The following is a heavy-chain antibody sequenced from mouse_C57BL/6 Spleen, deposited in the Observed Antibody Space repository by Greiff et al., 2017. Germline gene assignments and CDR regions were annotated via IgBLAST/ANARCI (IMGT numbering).Heavy chain of an antibody. CDR2: INPYNGDT. J-gene: IGHJ3*01. CDR3: ARGEGDGYYVGFAY. CDR1: GYSFTGYF. V-gene: IGHV1-20*01. D-gene: IGHD2-3*01. Sequence: VQLQQSGPELVKPGDSVKISCKASGYSFTGYFMNWVMQSHGKSLEWIGRINPYNGDTFYNQKFKGKATLTVDKSSSTAHMELRSLTSEDSEVYYCARGEGDGYYVGFAYWGQGTLVTVSA.